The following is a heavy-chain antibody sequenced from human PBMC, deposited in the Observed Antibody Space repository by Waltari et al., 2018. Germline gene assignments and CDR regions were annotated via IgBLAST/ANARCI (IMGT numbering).Heavy chain of an antibody. CDR2: VSSSSSYI. Sequence: VQLVEAGGGLVKPGGALEPPCSAPGLHFSSRSMAVVRQAPGKGLLLVLSVSSSSSYISYSVSVKVRFTISRSNATNSLHLHMISVEAEAAYLYSCAIGLSAAGYPFDSWGQGTLVTVSS. CDR3: AIGLSAAGYPFDS. D-gene: IGHD6-13*01. J-gene: IGHJ5*01. CDR1: GLHFSSRS. V-gene: IGHV3-21*01.